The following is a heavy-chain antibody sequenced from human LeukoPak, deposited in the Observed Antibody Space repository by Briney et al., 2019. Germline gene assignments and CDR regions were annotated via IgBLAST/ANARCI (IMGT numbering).Heavy chain of an antibody. J-gene: IGHJ3*02. CDR1: GGTFSSYA. CDR2: IIPIFGTA. CDR3: ARGVTITIFGVVRNGDAFDI. D-gene: IGHD3-3*01. V-gene: IGHV1-69*13. Sequence: SVKVSCKASGGTFSSYAISWVRQAPGQGLEWMGGIIPIFGTANYAQKFQGRVTITADESTSTAYMELSSLRFEDTAVYYCARGVTITIFGVVRNGDAFDIWGQGTMVTVCS.